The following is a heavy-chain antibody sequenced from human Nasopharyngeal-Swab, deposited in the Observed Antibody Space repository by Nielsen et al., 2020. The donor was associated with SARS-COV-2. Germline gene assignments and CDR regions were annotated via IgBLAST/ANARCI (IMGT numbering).Heavy chain of an antibody. Sequence: GSLRLSCAVYGGSFSGYYWSWIRQPPGKGLEWIGEINHRGSTNYNLPLKSRLTMSTDTSKTQFSLKLTSVTAADTAVYYCVLGGDFDYWGQGTLVTVSS. CDR3: VLGGDFDY. J-gene: IGHJ4*02. CDR1: GGSFSGYY. CDR2: INHRGST. V-gene: IGHV4-34*01.